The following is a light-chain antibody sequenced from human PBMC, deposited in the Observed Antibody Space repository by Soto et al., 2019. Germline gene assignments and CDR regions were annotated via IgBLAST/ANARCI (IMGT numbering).Light chain of an antibody. CDR2: VAS. J-gene: IGKJ4*01. Sequence: DIQMTQSPSSLSASVGDSVTITCRASQSINIYLSWYQQKPGKAPKLLINVASTLQGGVPSRFSGSGSGTDFTLAISSLQPEDSATYYCHQSFSTPQPFGGGTRVEIK. CDR1: QSINIY. V-gene: IGKV1-39*01. CDR3: HQSFSTPQP.